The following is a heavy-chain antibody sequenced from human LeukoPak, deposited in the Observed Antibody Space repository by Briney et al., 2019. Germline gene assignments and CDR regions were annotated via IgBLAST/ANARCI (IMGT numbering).Heavy chain of an antibody. V-gene: IGHV3-30*18. Sequence: GGSLRLSCAASGFTFSDYWMSWVRQAPGKGLEWVAVISYDGSNKYYADSVKGRFTISRDNSKNTLYLQMNSLRAEDTAVYYCAKGPYYYGSGSYDPWGQGTLVTVSS. CDR2: ISYDGSNK. J-gene: IGHJ5*02. CDR1: GFTFSDYW. D-gene: IGHD3-10*01. CDR3: AKGPYYYGSGSYDP.